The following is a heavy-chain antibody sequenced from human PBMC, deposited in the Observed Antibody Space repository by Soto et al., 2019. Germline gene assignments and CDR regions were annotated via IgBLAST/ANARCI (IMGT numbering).Heavy chain of an antibody. V-gene: IGHV3-30*04. D-gene: IGHD4-17*01. J-gene: IGHJ5*02. CDR1: GFTFSSFA. CDR3: ARAPFIVSNGDWSRGWFDP. Sequence: GGSLRLSCAASGFTFSSFAIHWVRQAPGKGLEWVAVISYGGRETFYADSVKGRFTISRDNSRNTLYLQMNSLRVEDTAVYYCARAPFIVSNGDWSRGWFDPWGQGTLVTVSS. CDR2: ISYGGRET.